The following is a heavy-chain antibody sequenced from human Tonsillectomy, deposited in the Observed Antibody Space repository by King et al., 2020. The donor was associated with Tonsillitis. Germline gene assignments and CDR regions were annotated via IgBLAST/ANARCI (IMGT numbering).Heavy chain of an antibody. CDR3: AKDYGGGPPYYFDY. D-gene: IGHD3-16*01. J-gene: IGHJ4*02. Sequence: VQLVESWGGLVQPGGSLRLSCAASGFTFSSYAMSWVRQAPGKGLEWVSAISCSGGSTYYADSVKGRFTISRDNYKNTLYLQMNSLRTEDTAVYYCAKDYGGGPPYYFDYWGQGTLVTVSS. V-gene: IGHV3-23*04. CDR1: GFTFSSYA. CDR2: ISCSGGST.